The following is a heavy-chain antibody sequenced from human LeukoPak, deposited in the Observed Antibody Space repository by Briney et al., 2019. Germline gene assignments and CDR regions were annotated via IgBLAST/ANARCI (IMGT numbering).Heavy chain of an antibody. J-gene: IGHJ4*02. CDR1: GYTFTGYY. CDR2: INPNSGGT. Sequence: GAVKGFCKASGYTFTGYYMHWVRQPPGQGLEWMGWINPNSGGTKYEQKFQGRVTMTRDTSISTAYMELSRLRSDDTAVYYCARDLAYGDYIFDYWGRGTLDPVSS. D-gene: IGHD4-17*01. V-gene: IGHV1-2*02. CDR3: ARDLAYGDYIFDY.